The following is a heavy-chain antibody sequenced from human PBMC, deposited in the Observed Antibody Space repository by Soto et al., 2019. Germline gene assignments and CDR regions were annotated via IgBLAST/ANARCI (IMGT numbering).Heavy chain of an antibody. J-gene: IGHJ6*03. V-gene: IGHV4-34*01. CDR3: ASCRYYYYYYMDV. Sequence: PSETLSLTCAVYGGSFSGYYWSWIRQPPGKGLEWIGEINHSGSTNYNPSLKSRVTISVDTSKNQFSLKLSSVTAADTAVYYCASCRYYYYYYMDVWGKGTTLTVSS. CDR1: GGSFSGYY. CDR2: INHSGST.